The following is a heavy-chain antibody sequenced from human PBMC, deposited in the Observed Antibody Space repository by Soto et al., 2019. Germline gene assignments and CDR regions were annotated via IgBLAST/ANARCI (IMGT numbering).Heavy chain of an antibody. J-gene: IGHJ6*02. D-gene: IGHD3-10*01. CDR3: TWYYYGSGSSNYYYYYGMDV. V-gene: IGHV3-15*01. CDR2: IKSKTDGGTT. Sequence: GGSLRLSCAASGFTFSNAWMSWVRQAPGKGLEWVGRIKSKTDGGTTDYAAPVKGRFTISRDDSKNTLYLQMNSLKTEDTAVYYCTWYYYGSGSSNYYYYYGMDVWGQGTTVTVSS. CDR1: GFTFSNAW.